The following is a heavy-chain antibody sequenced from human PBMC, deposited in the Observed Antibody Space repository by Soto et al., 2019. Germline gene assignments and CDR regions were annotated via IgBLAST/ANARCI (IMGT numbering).Heavy chain of an antibody. Sequence: PGGSLRLSCAASGFAFRNYDMKWVRQAPGKGLEWVSSISGSGSSTNYADSVKGRFTISRDNSRNTLYLQMNSLRVEDTAVYYCTSRPGPTSDYWGQGTLVTVSS. J-gene: IGHJ4*02. V-gene: IGHV3-23*01. CDR2: ISGSGSST. CDR3: TSRPGPTSDY. CDR1: GFAFRNYD.